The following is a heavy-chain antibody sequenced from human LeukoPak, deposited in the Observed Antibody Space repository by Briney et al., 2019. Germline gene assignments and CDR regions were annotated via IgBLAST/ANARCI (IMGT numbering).Heavy chain of an antibody. V-gene: IGHV3-49*04. CDR1: GFTFGDYA. CDR2: IRSKAYGGTT. Sequence: GRSLRLSCTASGFTFGDYAMSWVRQAPGKGLEWVGFIRSKAYGGTTEYAASVKGRFTISRDDSKSIAYLQMNSLKTEDTAVYYCLIWFGELFNWGQGTLVTVSS. CDR3: LIWFGELFN. J-gene: IGHJ4*02. D-gene: IGHD3-10*01.